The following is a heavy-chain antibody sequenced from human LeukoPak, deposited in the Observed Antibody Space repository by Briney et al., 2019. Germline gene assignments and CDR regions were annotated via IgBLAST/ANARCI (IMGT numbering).Heavy chain of an antibody. CDR1: GFTFSSSG. Sequence: GGSLRLSCAASGFTFSSSGMHWVRQAPGKGLEWVAFIPYDGSNKYYADSVKGRFTISRDNSKNTLYLQMNSLRAEDTAVYYCAKDIAPPGVPAATTPYFDYWGQGTLVTVSS. V-gene: IGHV3-30*02. D-gene: IGHD2-2*01. CDR3: AKDIAPPGVPAATTPYFDY. J-gene: IGHJ4*02. CDR2: IPYDGSNK.